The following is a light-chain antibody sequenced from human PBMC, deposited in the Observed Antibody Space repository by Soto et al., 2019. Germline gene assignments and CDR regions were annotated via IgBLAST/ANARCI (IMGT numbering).Light chain of an antibody. V-gene: IGLV2-14*01. CDR3: SSYTSSSTPWV. J-gene: IGLJ1*01. CDR1: SSDVGGYNY. CDR2: EVS. Sequence: QSGLAHPASLSGSAGQSIAMACTGTSSDVGGYNYVSWYQQHPGKAPKLMIYEVSNRPSGVSHRFSGSKSGNTASLTISGLQAEDEADYYCSSYTSSSTPWVFGTGTKVTVL.